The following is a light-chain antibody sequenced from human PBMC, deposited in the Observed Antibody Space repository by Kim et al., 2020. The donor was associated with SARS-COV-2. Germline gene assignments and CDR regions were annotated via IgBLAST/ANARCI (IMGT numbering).Light chain of an antibody. CDR2: YDS. V-gene: IGLV3-21*04. CDR3: QVWDSSSDHVV. J-gene: IGLJ2*01. Sequence: APGKTARITCGGNNIGSKSVHWYQQKPGQAPVLVIYYDSDRPSGIPERFSGSNSGNTATLTISRVEAGDEADYYCQVWDSSSDHVVFGGGTKLTDL. CDR1: NIGSKS.